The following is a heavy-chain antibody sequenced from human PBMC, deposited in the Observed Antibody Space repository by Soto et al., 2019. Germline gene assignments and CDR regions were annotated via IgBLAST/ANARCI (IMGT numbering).Heavy chain of an antibody. D-gene: IGHD3-10*01. Sequence: QVQLVQSGAEVKKPGASVKVSCKASGYTFNSHGISWVRQAPGQGLEWLGWISVYDGNTNFAQKFQGRVTMTTDTLTSTAYMELRSLRSDDTAVYYCARPDYYNTGSGAFEIWGQGTMVTVSS. CDR3: ARPDYYNTGSGAFEI. J-gene: IGHJ3*02. V-gene: IGHV1-18*01. CDR1: GYTFNSHG. CDR2: ISVYDGNT.